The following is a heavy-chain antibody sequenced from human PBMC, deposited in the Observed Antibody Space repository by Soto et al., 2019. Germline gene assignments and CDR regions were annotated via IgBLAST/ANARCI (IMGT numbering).Heavy chain of an antibody. J-gene: IGHJ3*02. CDR3: ARVSLQVVAFDI. V-gene: IGHV3-30*03. CDR1: AFTLSSDG. D-gene: IGHD2-15*01. Sequence: PGGSLRLSCTASAFTLSSDGVHWVRQAPGKGLEWVAVTSYDGSNKYYADSVKGRFTISRDNSKNTLYLQMNSLRAEDTAVYYSARVSLQVVAFDIWGQGTMVTVSS. CDR2: TSYDGSNK.